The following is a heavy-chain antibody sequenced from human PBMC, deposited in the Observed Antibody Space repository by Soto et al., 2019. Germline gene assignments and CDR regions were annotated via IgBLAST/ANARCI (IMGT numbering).Heavy chain of an antibody. J-gene: IGHJ5*02. Sequence: SAALSLTCSGSGASISDSYWSWLRQTPGEGLEWVGYIHYSGSTNYNPSLKSRVTMSVDSAKNQFSLQLSSVTAEDTAVDGGSMHRRTEAEGESEATWCQGARV. CDR3: SMHRRTEAEGESEAT. CDR1: GASISDSY. CDR2: IHYSGST. V-gene: IGHV4-59*01. D-gene: IGHD1-1*01.